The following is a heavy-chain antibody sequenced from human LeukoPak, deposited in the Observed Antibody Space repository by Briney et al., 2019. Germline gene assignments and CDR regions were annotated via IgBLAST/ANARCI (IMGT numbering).Heavy chain of an antibody. V-gene: IGHV3-74*01. CDR1: GFTFSSHW. D-gene: IGHD3-10*01. J-gene: IGHJ5*02. CDR2: ISSDGSIT. Sequence: GGSLRLSCAASGFTFSSHWMHWVRQAPGKGLVWVSRISSDGSITTYARSVKGRFTISRDNAKNTLYLQMNSLRAEDTAVYFCARVRLWFGESTWGPGTLVTVSS. CDR3: ARVRLWFGEST.